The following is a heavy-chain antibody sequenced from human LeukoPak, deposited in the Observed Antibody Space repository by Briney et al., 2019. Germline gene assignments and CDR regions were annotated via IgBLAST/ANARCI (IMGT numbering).Heavy chain of an antibody. D-gene: IGHD2-15*01. V-gene: IGHV4-4*02. J-gene: IGHJ4*02. Sequence: SETLSLTCTVSDGSIKTNYWWTWVRQPPGKGMEWIGETWHSGSSTNYNPSLKSRVTISVDKPKSQFSLKLTSVTAADTAIYYCARGNEYTWWQWSQGTLVTVSS. CDR2: TWHSGSST. CDR1: DGSIKTNYW. CDR3: ARGNEYTWWQ.